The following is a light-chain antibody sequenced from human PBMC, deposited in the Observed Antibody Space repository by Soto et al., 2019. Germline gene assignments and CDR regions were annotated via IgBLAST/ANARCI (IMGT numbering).Light chain of an antibody. CDR2: GAS. V-gene: IGKV3-20*01. Sequence: EILFAQSSGILSLSPGERASLSWRASQSISSSFLAWYQQKPGQAPRLLIYGASTRATGIADRFSGSGSGTDFTLSISRLEPEDFAVYYCQHYGSSPRTFGQGTKVDIK. J-gene: IGKJ1*01. CDR3: QHYGSSPRT. CDR1: QSISSSF.